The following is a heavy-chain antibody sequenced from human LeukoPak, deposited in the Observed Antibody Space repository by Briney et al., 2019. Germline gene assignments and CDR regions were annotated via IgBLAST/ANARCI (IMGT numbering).Heavy chain of an antibody. Sequence: SETLSLTCTVSGGSISSYYWSWIRQPPGKGLEWIGYIYYSGSTNYNPSLKSRVTISVDTSKNQFSLKLSSVTAADTAVYYCARHERVRYDSSGYYVYWGQGTLVTVSS. CDR1: GGSISSYY. J-gene: IGHJ4*02. D-gene: IGHD3-22*01. CDR2: IYYSGST. CDR3: ARHERVRYDSSGYYVY. V-gene: IGHV4-59*08.